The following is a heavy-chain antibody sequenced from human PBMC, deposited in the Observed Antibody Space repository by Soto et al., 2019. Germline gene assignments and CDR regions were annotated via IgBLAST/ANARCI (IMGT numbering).Heavy chain of an antibody. D-gene: IGHD3-3*01. V-gene: IGHV3-30-3*01. CDR3: AREYDFWSGYYPGSFYYGMDV. CDR2: ISYDGSNK. CDR1: GFTFSSYA. J-gene: IGHJ6*02. Sequence: SGGSLRLSCAASGFTFSSYAMHWVRQAPGKGLEWVAVISYDGSNKYYADSVKGRFTISRDNSKNTLYPQMNSLRAEDTAVYYCAREYDFWSGYYPGSFYYGMDVWGQGTTVTV.